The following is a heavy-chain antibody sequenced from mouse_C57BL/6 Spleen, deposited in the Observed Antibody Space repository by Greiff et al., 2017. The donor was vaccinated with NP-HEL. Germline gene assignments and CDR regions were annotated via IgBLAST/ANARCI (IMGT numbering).Heavy chain of an antibody. CDR3: ARGLPYYYGSSYDAMDY. J-gene: IGHJ4*01. D-gene: IGHD1-1*01. CDR2: IYPGSGST. V-gene: IGHV1-55*01. CDR1: GYTFTSYW. Sequence: QVQLQQPGAELVKPGASVKMSCKASGYTFTSYWITWVKQRPGQGLEWIGDIYPGSGSTNYNEKFKSKATLTVDTSSSTAYMQLSSLTSDDSTVYYCARGLPYYYGSSYDAMDYWGQGTSVTVSS.